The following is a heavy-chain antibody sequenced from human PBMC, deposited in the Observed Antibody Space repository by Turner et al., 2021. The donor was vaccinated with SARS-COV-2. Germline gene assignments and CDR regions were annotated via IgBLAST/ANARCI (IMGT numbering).Heavy chain of an antibody. D-gene: IGHD3-22*01. Sequence: EVQLVESGGGLVKPGGSLRLSCAASGFTFSSYSMNWVRQAPGKGLEWVSCISSSSSYIYYADSVKGRFTISGDNAKNSLYLQMNSLRAEDTAVYYCARWDNYYDSSGYYPDAFDIWGQGTMVTVSS. V-gene: IGHV3-21*01. CDR2: ISSSSSYI. CDR3: ARWDNYYDSSGYYPDAFDI. CDR1: GFTFSSYS. J-gene: IGHJ3*02.